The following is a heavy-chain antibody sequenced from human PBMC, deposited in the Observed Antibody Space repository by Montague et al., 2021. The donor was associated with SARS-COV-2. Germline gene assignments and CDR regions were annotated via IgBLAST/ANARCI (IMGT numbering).Heavy chain of an antibody. V-gene: IGHV4-39*01. Sequence: SETLSLTCTVSGGSITVSRYDWGWIRQPPGKGLEWIGSVHYTGTTFYNASLKSRLTISVDTSENQFSLKMTSVTASDTAVYHCARHRANAGSFDIWGQGTMATVSS. D-gene: IGHD1-1*01. J-gene: IGHJ3*02. CDR3: ARHRANAGSFDI. CDR2: VHYTGTT. CDR1: GGSITVSRYD.